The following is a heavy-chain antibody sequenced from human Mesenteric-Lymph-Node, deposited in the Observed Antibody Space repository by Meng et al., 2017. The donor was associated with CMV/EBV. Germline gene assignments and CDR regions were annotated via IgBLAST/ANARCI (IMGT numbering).Heavy chain of an antibody. V-gene: IGHV4-38-2*02. CDR3: ARASRSYGYHY. J-gene: IGHJ4*02. CDR1: GYSISSDYY. Sequence: SETLSLTCSVSGYSISSDYYWGWIRQPPGKGLEWIGSIYHSGSTYYNPSLKSRVTISVDTSKNQFSLKLGSVTAADTAVYYCARASRSYGYHYWGQGTLVTVSS. D-gene: IGHD3-16*01. CDR2: IYHSGST.